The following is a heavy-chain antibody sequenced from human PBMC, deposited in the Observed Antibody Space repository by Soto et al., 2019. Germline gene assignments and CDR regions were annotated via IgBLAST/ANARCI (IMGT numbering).Heavy chain of an antibody. CDR3: ARGRIVASIHDAFEI. CDR1: GYPFTSYG. J-gene: IGHJ3*02. CDR2: ISAYNGKR. Sequence: QGQLLQSGDEVKTPGASVRVSCRASGYPFTSYGITWVRQAPGQGLEWVARISAYNGKRDTAQKFQDRVTMTLDTSKDTAHMDLGDLTSADTAVYYCARGRIVASIHDAFEIWGQGTKVTVSS. V-gene: IGHV1-18*01. D-gene: IGHD5-12*01.